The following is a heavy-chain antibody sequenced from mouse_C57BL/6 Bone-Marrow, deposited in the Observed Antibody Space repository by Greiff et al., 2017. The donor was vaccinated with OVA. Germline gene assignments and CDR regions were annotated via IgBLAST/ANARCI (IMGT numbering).Heavy chain of an antibody. CDR1: GYTFTDYT. J-gene: IGHJ4*01. CDR3: AGEGDCGSPYAMDY. Sequence: QVQLQQPDAELVKPGASVKISCKVSGYTFTDYTIHWMKQRPEQGLEWIGYIYPRDGSTKYNEKFKGKATLTADKSSSTAYMQLNSLTSADSAVYFCAGEGDCGSPYAMDYWGQGTSGTVSS. D-gene: IGHD1-1*01. CDR2: IYPRDGST. V-gene: IGHV1-78*01.